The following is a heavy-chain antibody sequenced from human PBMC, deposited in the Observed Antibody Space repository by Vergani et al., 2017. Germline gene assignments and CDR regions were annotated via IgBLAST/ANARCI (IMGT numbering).Heavy chain of an antibody. CDR2: IYHSGST. CDR3: ARTTLSGSSSSYFDY. V-gene: IGHV4-4*02. Sequence: QVQLQESGPGLVKPSGTLSLTCAVSGGSISRSNWWSWVRQPPGKGLEWIGEIYHSGSTIYNPSLKSRVTISVDNSKNQFSLKLSSVTAADTAVYYCARTTLSGSSSSYFDYWGQGTLVTVSS. J-gene: IGHJ4*02. D-gene: IGHD6-13*01. CDR1: GGSISRSNW.